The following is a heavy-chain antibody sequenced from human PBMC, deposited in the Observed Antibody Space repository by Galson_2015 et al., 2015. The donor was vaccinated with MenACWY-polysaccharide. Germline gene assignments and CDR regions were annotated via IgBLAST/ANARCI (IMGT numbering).Heavy chain of an antibody. CDR2: ISAHNGNA. CDR3: ARSLKPYCSSTTCYSGFFDY. V-gene: IGHV1-18*01. J-gene: IGHJ4*02. D-gene: IGHD2-2*01. CDR1: GYTFISYG. Sequence: SVKVSCKASGYTFISYGINWVRQAPGQGLEWMGWISAHNGNANYAQNVQGRVTMTTDTSASTAYMELRNLRSDDTAVYFCARSLKPYCSSTTCYSGFFDYWGQGTLITVSS.